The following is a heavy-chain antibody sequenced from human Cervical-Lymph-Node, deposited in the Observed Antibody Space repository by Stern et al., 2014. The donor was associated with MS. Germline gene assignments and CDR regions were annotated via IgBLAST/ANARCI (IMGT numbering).Heavy chain of an antibody. V-gene: IGHV5-51*01. CDR2: IYPDDSDA. Sequence: VQLVQSGAEVKQPGESLKISCKGSGYNFASYWIGWVRQVPGKGLEWMGIIYPDDSDARYTPSFQGQVTMSADKSISTAYLQWSSLKASDTAFYFCARKGTYGLDYWGQGALVTVSS. CDR3: ARKGTYGLDY. D-gene: IGHD3-10*01. J-gene: IGHJ4*02. CDR1: GYNFASYW.